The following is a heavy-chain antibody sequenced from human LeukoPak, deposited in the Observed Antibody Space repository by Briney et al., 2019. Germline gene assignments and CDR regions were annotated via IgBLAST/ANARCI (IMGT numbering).Heavy chain of an antibody. CDR3: ARESDCGGDCRGI. V-gene: IGHV3-21*01. CDR2: ISSSSSYI. D-gene: IGHD2-21*02. J-gene: IGHJ3*02. CDR1: VFTFSSYS. Sequence: GGSLRLSCAASVFTFSSYSMNWVRQAPGKGLEWVSSISSSSSYIYYADSVKGRFTISRDNAKNSLYLQMNSLRAEDTAVYYCARESDCGGDCRGIWGQGTMVTVSS.